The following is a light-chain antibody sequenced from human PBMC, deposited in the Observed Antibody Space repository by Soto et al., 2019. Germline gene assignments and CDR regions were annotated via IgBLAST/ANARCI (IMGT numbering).Light chain of an antibody. J-gene: IGLJ1*01. CDR2: LNSDGSH. CDR3: QTWGPGFYV. Sequence: QLVLTQSPSASASLGASVKLTCTLRSGHSSYAIAWHQQQPEKGPRYLMNLNSDGSHTKGDGIPDRFSGSSSGAERYLTISSLPSEDEADYYCQTWGPGFYVFGTGTKVTVL. CDR1: SGHSSYA. V-gene: IGLV4-69*01.